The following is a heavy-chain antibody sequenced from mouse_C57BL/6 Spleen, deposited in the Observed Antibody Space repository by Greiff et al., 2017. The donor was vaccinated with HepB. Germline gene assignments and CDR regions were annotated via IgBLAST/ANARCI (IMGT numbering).Heavy chain of an antibody. V-gene: IGHV1-55*01. J-gene: IGHJ3*01. Sequence: VQLQQPGAELVKPGASVKMSCKASGYTFTSYWITWVKQRPGQGLEWSGDIYPGSGSTNYNEKFKSKATLTVDTSSSTAYMQLSSLTSEDSAVYYCARRGLLPAGFAYWGQGTLVTVSA. CDR3: ARRGLLPAGFAY. D-gene: IGHD1-1*01. CDR1: GYTFTSYW. CDR2: IYPGSGST.